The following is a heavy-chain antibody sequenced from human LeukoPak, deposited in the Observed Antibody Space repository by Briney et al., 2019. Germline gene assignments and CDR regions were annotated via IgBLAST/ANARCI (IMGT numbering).Heavy chain of an antibody. CDR1: GFTFSGYA. Sequence: GSLRLSCAASGFTFSGYAMHWVRQAPGKGLEWVALISYDGTNKYYADSVKGRFTISRDNSKNTLSLQLNSLRAEDTAVYYCAKGTSSSCYSAPNYWGQGTLVTVSS. V-gene: IGHV3-30-3*01. CDR3: AKGTSSSCYSAPNY. CDR2: ISYDGTNK. D-gene: IGHD2-15*01. J-gene: IGHJ4*02.